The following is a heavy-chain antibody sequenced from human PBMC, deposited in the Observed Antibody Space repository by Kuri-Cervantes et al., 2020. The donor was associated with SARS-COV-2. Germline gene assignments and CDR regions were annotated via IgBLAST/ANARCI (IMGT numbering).Heavy chain of an antibody. Sequence: LSLTCAASGFTFSSYGMHWVRQAPGKGLEWVAVIWYDGSNKYYADSVKGRFTISRDNAKNSLYLQMNSLIAEDTALYYCARDLGRYDVGWFDPWGQGTLVTVSS. V-gene: IGHV3-33*01. D-gene: IGHD2-15*01. CDR1: GFTFSSYG. CDR2: IWYDGSNK. J-gene: IGHJ5*02. CDR3: ARDLGRYDVGWFDP.